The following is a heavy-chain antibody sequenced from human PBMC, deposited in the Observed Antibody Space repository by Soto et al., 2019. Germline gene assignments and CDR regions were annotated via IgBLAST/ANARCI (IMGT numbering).Heavy chain of an antibody. J-gene: IGHJ3*02. Sequence: LSLTCTVSGGSISSGDYYWSWIRQPPGKGLEWIGYIYYSGSTYYNPSLKSRVTISVDTSKNQFSLKLSSVTAADTAAYYCARGGDDSSGSDAFDIWGQGPMVPVSS. V-gene: IGHV4-30-4*01. D-gene: IGHD3-22*01. CDR1: GGSISSGDYY. CDR2: IYYSGST. CDR3: ARGGDDSSGSDAFDI.